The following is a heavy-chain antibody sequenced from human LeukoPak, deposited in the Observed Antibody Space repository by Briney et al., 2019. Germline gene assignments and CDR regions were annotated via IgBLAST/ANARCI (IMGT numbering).Heavy chain of an antibody. CDR3: ATRYCSSTSCYESHFDY. J-gene: IGHJ4*02. D-gene: IGHD2-2*01. Sequence: ASVKVSCKASGGTFSRYAISWVRQAPGQGLEWMGGIIPIFGTANYAQKFQGRVTISTDEFTSTAYMELSSLRSEDTAVYYCATRYCSSTSCYESHFDYWGQGALVTVSS. V-gene: IGHV1-69*05. CDR1: GGTFSRYA. CDR2: IIPIFGTA.